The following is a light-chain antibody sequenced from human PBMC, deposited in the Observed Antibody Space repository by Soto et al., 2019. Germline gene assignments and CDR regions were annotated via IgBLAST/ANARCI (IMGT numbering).Light chain of an antibody. J-gene: IGKJ4*01. V-gene: IGKV1-39*01. CDR2: AAS. CDR3: QQSYRTPLN. Sequence: DIQMTQSPSSLSASVGDRVTITCRASQTISSYLNWYQQKPGQAPKSLIYAASTLQSGVPSRFSGSGSGTDFTLTISNLQTEDFATYYCQQSYRTPLNFGGGTKVDIK. CDR1: QTISSY.